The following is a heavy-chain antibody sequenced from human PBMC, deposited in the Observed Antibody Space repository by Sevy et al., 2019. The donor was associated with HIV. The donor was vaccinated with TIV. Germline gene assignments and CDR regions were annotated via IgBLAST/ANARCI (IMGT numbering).Heavy chain of an antibody. V-gene: IGHV5-51*01. CDR3: ARLPVAAAGLYYFDF. D-gene: IGHD6-13*01. CDR1: GYSFPNNW. Sequence: GESLKISCRGSGYSFPNNWIGWVRQMPGKGLEWMGIIYPGDSETTYSPSFQGRVTISVDKSITTAYLQWSSLKASDTAMYYCARLPVAAAGLYYFDFWGQGTLVTVSS. CDR2: IYPGDSET. J-gene: IGHJ4*02.